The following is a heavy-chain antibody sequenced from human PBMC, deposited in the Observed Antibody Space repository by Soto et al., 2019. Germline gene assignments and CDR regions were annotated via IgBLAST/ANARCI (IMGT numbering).Heavy chain of an antibody. D-gene: IGHD6-13*01. J-gene: IGHJ4*02. CDR2: IHYSGATSFFP. V-gene: IGHV4-59*01. CDR3: AAGEASSRNLAPYYLDF. Sequence: SETLSLTCTVSGGSMRNYFWTWIRQPPGKGLEWIGYIHYSGATSFFPSYNPSLRGRVTISEDTSKNQLSLKLLSVTTADTAVYFCAAGEASSRNLAPYYLDFWGQGTLVTVS. CDR1: GGSMRNYF.